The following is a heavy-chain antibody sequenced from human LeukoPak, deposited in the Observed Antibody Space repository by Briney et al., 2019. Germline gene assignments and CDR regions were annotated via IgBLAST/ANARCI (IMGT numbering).Heavy chain of an antibody. CDR3: ANLHYDILTGYIYYFDY. V-gene: IGHV3-23*01. D-gene: IGHD3-9*01. CDR1: GFNFNNAW. Sequence: PGGSLRLSCAASGFNFNNAWMNWVRQAPGKGLEWASSISGSGASTYYADSVKGRFTISRDNSKNTLYLQMNSLRAEDTAVYYCANLHYDILTGYIYYFDYWGQGTLVTVSS. CDR2: ISGSGAST. J-gene: IGHJ4*02.